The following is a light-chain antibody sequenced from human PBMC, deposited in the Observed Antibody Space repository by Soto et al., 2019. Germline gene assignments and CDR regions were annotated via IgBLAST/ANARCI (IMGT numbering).Light chain of an antibody. CDR3: QQYGSSQYT. Sequence: EIVLTQSPGTLSLSPGERATLSCRASQSVSSNYLAWYQQKPGQAPRLLIYGASTRATGIPDRFSGSGSGTDFTLTIRRLEPEDFAVYYCQQYGSSQYTFGQGTRMEIK. CDR1: QSVSSNY. J-gene: IGKJ5*01. V-gene: IGKV3-20*01. CDR2: GAS.